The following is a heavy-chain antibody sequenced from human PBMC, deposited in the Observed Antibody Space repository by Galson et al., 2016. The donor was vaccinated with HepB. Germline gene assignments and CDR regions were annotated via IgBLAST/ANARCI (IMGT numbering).Heavy chain of an antibody. J-gene: IGHJ4*02. V-gene: IGHV3-30*09. CDR2: ISYDGTKR. CDR1: GFPFSEYV. D-gene: IGHD3-10*01. Sequence: SLRLSCAASGFPFSEYVIHWVRQAPGKGLEWVAVISYDGTKRYFAASVKGRFAISRDNSKSTMYLHVNSLSAEDTAVYYCARGRGYYYGSGTHYMFRPVDYWGQGTLVTVSS. CDR3: ARGRGYYYGSGTHYMFRPVDY.